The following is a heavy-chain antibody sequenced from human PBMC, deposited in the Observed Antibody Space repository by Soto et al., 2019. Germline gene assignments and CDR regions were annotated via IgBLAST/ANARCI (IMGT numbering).Heavy chain of an antibody. J-gene: IGHJ6*02. CDR2: IIPIFGTA. D-gene: IGHD1-7*01. CDR1: GGTFSSYA. CDR3: ARANYNWNFRSWDGMDV. V-gene: IGHV1-69*13. Sequence: SVKVSCKASGGTFSSYAISWVRQAPGQGLEWMGGIIPIFGTANYAQKFQGRVTITADESTSTAYMELSSLRSEDTAVYYCARANYNWNFRSWDGMDVWGQGTTVTVS.